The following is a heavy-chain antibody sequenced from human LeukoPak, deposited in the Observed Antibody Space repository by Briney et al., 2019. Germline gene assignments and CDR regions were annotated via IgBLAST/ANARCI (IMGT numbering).Heavy chain of an antibody. D-gene: IGHD5-18*01. Sequence: PSETLSLTCAVYGGSFSGYHWSWIRQPPGKGLEWIGEINHRGSTNYNPSLKSRVTISVDTSKNQFSLKLSPVTAADTAVYYCASTSAMVYFDYWGQGTLVTVSS. CDR2: INHRGST. J-gene: IGHJ4*02. CDR3: ASTSAMVYFDY. V-gene: IGHV4-34*01. CDR1: GGSFSGYH.